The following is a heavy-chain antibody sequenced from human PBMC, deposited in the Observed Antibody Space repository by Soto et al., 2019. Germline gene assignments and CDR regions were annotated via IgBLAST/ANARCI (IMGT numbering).Heavy chain of an antibody. CDR1: GFSFSSYG. CDR2: ISYDGSDK. V-gene: IGHV3-30*18. CDR3: AKGFTSTWTGYFDY. D-gene: IGHD6-13*01. Sequence: QVQLVESGGGVVQPGRSLRLSCAASGFSFSSYGMHWVRQAPGKGLEWVTVISYDGSDKYYADSVKGRFTTSRDNSKNTLYLQMNSLRVEDTAVYYCAKGFTSTWTGYFDYWGQGTLVTVSS. J-gene: IGHJ4*02.